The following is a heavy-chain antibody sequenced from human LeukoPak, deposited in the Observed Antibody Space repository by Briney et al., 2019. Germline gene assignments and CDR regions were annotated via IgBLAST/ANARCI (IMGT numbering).Heavy chain of an antibody. CDR2: ISSSGGTR. CDR3: ATLTVASSFDY. CDR1: GFAFSVYE. Sequence: GGSLRLSCAASGFAFSVYEMYWVRQAPGKGLEWVSYISSSGGTRYYADSVKGRFTISRDNAMNSLYLQMNSLRAEDTAVYYCATLTVASSFDYWGQGTLVTVSS. J-gene: IGHJ4*02. V-gene: IGHV3-48*03. D-gene: IGHD6-19*01.